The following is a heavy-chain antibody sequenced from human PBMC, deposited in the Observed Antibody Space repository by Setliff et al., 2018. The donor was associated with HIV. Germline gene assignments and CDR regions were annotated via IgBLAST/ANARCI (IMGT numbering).Heavy chain of an antibody. D-gene: IGHD2-15*01. CDR1: GYFFNNYG. V-gene: IGHV1-18*01. CDR3: ARAGGFCNAATCLRGYDAFDI. J-gene: IGHJ3*02. CDR2: ISGFNGNT. Sequence: ASVKVSCKASGYFFNNYGIAWVRQAPGQGLEWMGWISGFNGNTNHAQILQGRVTVTTDTSTSTAYMELRSLRSDDTAVYYCARAGGFCNAATCLRGYDAFDIWGQGTTVTVSS.